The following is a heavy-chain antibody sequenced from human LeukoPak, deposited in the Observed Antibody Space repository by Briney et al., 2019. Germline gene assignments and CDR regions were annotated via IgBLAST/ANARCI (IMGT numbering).Heavy chain of an antibody. V-gene: IGHV4-4*07. CDR1: GGSISSYY. CDR3: ARDPDYGDAFDI. Sequence: SETLSLTCTVSGGSISSYYWSWLRQPAGKGLEWIGRIYTSGSTNYNPSLKSRVTMSVDTSKNQFSLKLSSVTAADTAEYYCARDPDYGDAFDIWGQGTMVTVSS. J-gene: IGHJ3*02. D-gene: IGHD4-17*01. CDR2: IYTSGST.